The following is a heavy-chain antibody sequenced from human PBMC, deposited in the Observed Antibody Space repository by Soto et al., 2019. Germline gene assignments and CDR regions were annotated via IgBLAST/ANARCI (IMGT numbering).Heavy chain of an antibody. J-gene: IGHJ4*02. CDR3: ARSRDGSRPFDY. CDR2: ISAYNGNT. V-gene: IGHV1-18*01. Sequence: ASVKVSCKASGYTFTSYGISWVRQAPGQGLEWMGRISAYNGNTNYAQRKQGRVTMTTDTSTSTAYMELRSLRSDDTAVYYCARSRDGSRPFDYWGQGTLVTVSS. CDR1: GYTFTSYG. D-gene: IGHD5-12*01.